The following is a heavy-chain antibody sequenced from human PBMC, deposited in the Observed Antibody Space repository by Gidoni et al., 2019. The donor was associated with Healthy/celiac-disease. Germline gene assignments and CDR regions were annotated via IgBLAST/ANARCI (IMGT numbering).Heavy chain of an antibody. J-gene: IGHJ4*02. V-gene: IGHV1-2*06. CDR3: ARLACCCGDFYSGDFGY. Sequence: QVQLVPSGAEGKKPGASVRVAGKATGCTFTGYDLHWVRQAPGQGLEWLGRIHPNSGGTNYAQKFQCRVTMTRDSSISTAYIELSRLRSDDTAVYYCARLACCCGDFYSGDFGYWGQGTLVTVSS. CDR1: GCTFTGYD. CDR2: IHPNSGGT. D-gene: IGHD2-21*02.